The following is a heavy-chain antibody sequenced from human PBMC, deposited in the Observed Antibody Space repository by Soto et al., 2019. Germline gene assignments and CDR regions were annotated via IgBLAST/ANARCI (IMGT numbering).Heavy chain of an antibody. J-gene: IGHJ5*02. V-gene: IGHV1-3*01. D-gene: IGHD2-15*01. CDR1: GYTFTRYT. CDR2: INPDNGNT. Sequence: ASVKVSCKASGYTFTRYTMNWVRQAPGQRLEWMGWINPDNGNTKSSQKFQDRVIITRDTSASTAYXXXXXXXXXDTAVYYCARGIATGQLDPWGQGTLVTVSS. CDR3: ARGIATGQLDP.